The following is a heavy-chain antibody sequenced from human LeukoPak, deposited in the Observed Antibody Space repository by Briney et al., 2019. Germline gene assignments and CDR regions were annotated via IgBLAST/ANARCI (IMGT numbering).Heavy chain of an antibody. V-gene: IGHV3-53*05. J-gene: IGHJ5*02. D-gene: IGHD3-10*01. CDR3: ARDRAGTQSWVEFDL. Sequence: GGSQRLTCAASGFTFSGTYMDWVRQAPGRGLEWVSVIYGGGGTVYADSVKGRFTISRDNSKNSLRTEDSAVYYCARDRAGTQSWVEFDLWGQGTLVTVSS. CDR2: IYGGGGT. CDR1: GFTFSGTY.